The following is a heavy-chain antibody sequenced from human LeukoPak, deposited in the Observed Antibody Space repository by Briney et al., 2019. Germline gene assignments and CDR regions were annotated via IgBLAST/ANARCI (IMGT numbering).Heavy chain of an antibody. V-gene: IGHV1-18*01. CDR3: ARDPSNSSGWYIYFDY. CDR1: GYTFTRYG. D-gene: IGHD6-19*01. CDR2: ISAYNGDT. Sequence: ASEKVSCKASGYTFTRYGITWVRQAPGQGLEWMGWISAYNGDTKYTQKLQGRVTMTTDTSTRTAYMELRSLRSDDTAVYYCARDPSNSSGWYIYFDYWGQGTLVAVSS. J-gene: IGHJ4*02.